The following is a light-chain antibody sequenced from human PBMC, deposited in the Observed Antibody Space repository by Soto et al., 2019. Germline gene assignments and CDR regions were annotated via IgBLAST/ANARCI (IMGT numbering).Light chain of an antibody. J-gene: IGLJ3*02. CDR3: VLYMGSGIWV. CDR2: NTN. V-gene: IGLV8-61*01. Sequence: QAVVTQEPSFSVSPGRTVTLTCGLTSGSVSSSYFPSWYQQTPGQAPRTLLYNTNTRSSGVPDRFSASILGNKAALSITGAQADDESDYYCVLYMGSGIWVFGGGTKLTVL. CDR1: SGSVSSSYF.